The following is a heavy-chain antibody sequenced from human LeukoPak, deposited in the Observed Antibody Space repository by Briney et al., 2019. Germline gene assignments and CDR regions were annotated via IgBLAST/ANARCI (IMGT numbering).Heavy chain of an antibody. CDR1: GFTINTDW. V-gene: IGHV3-7*01. D-gene: IGHD3-3*01. J-gene: IGHJ6*03. Sequence: GGSLRLSCAASGFTINTDWMNWVRQAPGKGLEWVASIKEDGSEKFYVDSVRGRFTISRDNAKNSLYLLMNSLTDEDTAVYYCAKGPRRVRNYYYYYMDVWGKGTTVTISS. CDR2: IKEDGSEK. CDR3: AKGPRRVRNYYYYYMDV.